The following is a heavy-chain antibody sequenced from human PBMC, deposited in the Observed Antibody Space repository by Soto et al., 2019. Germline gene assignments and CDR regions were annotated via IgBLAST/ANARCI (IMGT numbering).Heavy chain of an antibody. CDR1: GFTYDDYA. CDR2: ISWNSGSI. Sequence: EVQLVESGGGLVQPGRSLGVSCTASGFTYDDYAMHWVRQAPGKGLEWVSGISWNSGSIGYAGSVKGRFTISRDNAKNSLYLQMNSLRAEDTALYYCAKDKSSTLYGMDVWGQGTTVTVSS. J-gene: IGHJ6*02. D-gene: IGHD6-13*01. CDR3: AKDKSSTLYGMDV. V-gene: IGHV3-9*01.